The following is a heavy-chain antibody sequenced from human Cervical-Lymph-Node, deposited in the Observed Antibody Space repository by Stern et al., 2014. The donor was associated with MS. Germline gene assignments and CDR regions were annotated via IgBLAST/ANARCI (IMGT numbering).Heavy chain of an antibody. CDR3: RNIMTEATIFDY. V-gene: IGHV2-5*02. CDR1: GFSLSAGGVG. J-gene: IGHJ4*01. Sequence: QITLKESGPTLVKPTQTLTLTCTFSGFSLSAGGVGVGWFRQPPGKALEWLALIYWDDDKRYSPSLRSRLTITKDTSRNRVVLTMTNVDPVDTATYAHRNIMTEATIFDYWGQGTLVTVSS. D-gene: IGHD2-21*02. CDR2: IYWDDDK.